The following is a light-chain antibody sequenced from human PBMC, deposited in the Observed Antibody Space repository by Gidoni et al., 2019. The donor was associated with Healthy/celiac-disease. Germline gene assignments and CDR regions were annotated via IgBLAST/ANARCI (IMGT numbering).Light chain of an antibody. CDR1: QSISSN. V-gene: IGKV1-39*01. CDR3: QQCYSTLLT. CDR2: AAS. Sequence: DIHMTPTPSSLSASVGDSVTITCRASQSISSNLNWYQQKSGKAPKLLIYAASSLQSGVPSRFSGSGSGTDFTLTISNLQPEDFAAYYCQQCYSTLLTFGGGTKVEIK. J-gene: IGKJ4*02.